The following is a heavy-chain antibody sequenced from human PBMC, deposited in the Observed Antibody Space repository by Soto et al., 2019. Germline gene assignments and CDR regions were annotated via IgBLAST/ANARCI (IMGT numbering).Heavy chain of an antibody. J-gene: IGHJ6*02. CDR1: GGSISSYY. D-gene: IGHD1-1*01. CDR2: IYYSGST. Sequence: QVQLQESGPGLVKPSETLSLTCTVSGGSISSYYWSWIRQPPGKGLEWIGYIYYSGSTNYNPSLKXXVXIXXDTSKNQFSLKLSSVTAADTAVYYCARDALQGMDVWGQGTTVTVSS. CDR3: ARDALQGMDV. V-gene: IGHV4-59*01.